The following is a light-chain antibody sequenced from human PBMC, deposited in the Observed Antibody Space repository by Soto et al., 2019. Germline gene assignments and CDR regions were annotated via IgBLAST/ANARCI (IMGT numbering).Light chain of an antibody. V-gene: IGKV1-27*01. CDR2: GAS. CDR3: QKYNSARIT. J-gene: IGKJ3*01. Sequence: DIQMTQSPSSLSASVGDRVTITCRVSEGISNYLAWYQQKPGKVPKLLIYGASTLQSGVPSRFSASGSGTDFTLTISSLQPEDVATYYCQKYNSARITFGPGTKVDIK. CDR1: EGISNY.